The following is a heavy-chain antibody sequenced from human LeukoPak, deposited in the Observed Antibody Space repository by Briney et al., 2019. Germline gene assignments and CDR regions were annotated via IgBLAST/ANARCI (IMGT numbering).Heavy chain of an antibody. V-gene: IGHV1-2*02. CDR1: GYTFTGYY. J-gene: IGHJ4*02. Sequence: ASVKVSCKASGYTFTGYYMHWVRQAPGQGLEWMGWINPNSGGTSYAQKFQGRVTMTRDTSVTTAYMELSRLRSDDPAVYYGARYSGYDVPFEYWGQGTLVTVSS. CDR3: ARYSGYDVPFEY. CDR2: INPNSGGT. D-gene: IGHD5-12*01.